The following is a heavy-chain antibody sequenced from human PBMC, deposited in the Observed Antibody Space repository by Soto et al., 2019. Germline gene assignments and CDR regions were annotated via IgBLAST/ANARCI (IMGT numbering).Heavy chain of an antibody. J-gene: IGHJ6*02. CDR3: AGERKYQLLPNYYYYGMDV. D-gene: IGHD2-2*01. V-gene: IGHV1-69*01. CDR2: IIPIFGTA. CDR1: GGTFSSYA. Sequence: QVQLVQSGAEVKKPGSSVKVSCKASGGTFSSYAISWVRQAPGQGLEWMGGIIPIFGTANYAQKFQGRVTITADESTSTAYMELSSLRSEDTAVYSCAGERKYQLLPNYYYYGMDVWGQGTTVTVSS.